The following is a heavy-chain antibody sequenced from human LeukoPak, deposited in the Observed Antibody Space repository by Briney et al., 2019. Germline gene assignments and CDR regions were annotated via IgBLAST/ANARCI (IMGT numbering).Heavy chain of an antibody. CDR2: IYTSGST. D-gene: IGHD2-15*01. CDR1: GGSISSYY. V-gene: IGHV4-4*07. CDR3: ARDAVVVVAAVSNWFDP. Sequence: KPSETLSLTCTVSGGSISSYYWSWIRQPAGKGLEWIGRIYTSGSTNYNPSLKSRVTMSVDTSKNQFSLKLSSVTAADTAVYYCARDAVVVVAAVSNWFDPWGQGTLVTVSS. J-gene: IGHJ5*02.